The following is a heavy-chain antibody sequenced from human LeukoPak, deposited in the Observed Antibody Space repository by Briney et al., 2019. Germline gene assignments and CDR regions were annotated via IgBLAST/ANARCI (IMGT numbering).Heavy chain of an antibody. CDR3: ASDAHYYDSSGLLS. Sequence: PGGSLRLSCAASGFTFSSYEMNWVRQAPGKGLEWVSSISSSSSYIYYADSVKGRFTISRDNAKNSLYLQMNSLRAEDTAVYYCASDAHYYDSSGLLSWGQGTLVTVSS. D-gene: IGHD3-22*01. CDR1: GFTFSSYE. V-gene: IGHV3-21*01. CDR2: ISSSSSYI. J-gene: IGHJ5*02.